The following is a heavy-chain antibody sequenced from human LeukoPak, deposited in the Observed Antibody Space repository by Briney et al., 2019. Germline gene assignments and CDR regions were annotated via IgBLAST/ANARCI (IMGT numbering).Heavy chain of an antibody. Sequence: SETLSLTCTVSGGSISSGTYYWSWIRQPAGKGLEWIGYIYYSGSTNYNPSLKSRVTISVDTSKNQFSLKLSSVTAADTAVYYCARVGDPEPHLWGQGALVTVSS. CDR3: ARVGDPEPHL. CDR1: GGSISSGTYY. J-gene: IGHJ5*02. V-gene: IGHV4-61*10. D-gene: IGHD2-21*02. CDR2: IYYSGST.